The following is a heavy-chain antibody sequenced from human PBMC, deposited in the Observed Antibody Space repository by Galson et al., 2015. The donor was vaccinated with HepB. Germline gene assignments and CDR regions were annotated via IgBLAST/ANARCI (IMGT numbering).Heavy chain of an antibody. Sequence: GLEWVSYISSSGSTVVYADSVKGRFTISKDNAQNTLYLRMSSLRAEDTAIYYCARDKYDFWSSSTVDYWGQGALVAVSS. V-gene: IGHV3-11*01. D-gene: IGHD3-3*01. CDR3: ARDKYDFWSSSTVDY. J-gene: IGHJ4*02. CDR2: ISSSGSTV.